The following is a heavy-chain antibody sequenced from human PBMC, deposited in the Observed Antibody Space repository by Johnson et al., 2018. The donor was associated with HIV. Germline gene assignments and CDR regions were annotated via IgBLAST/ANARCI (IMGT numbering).Heavy chain of an antibody. CDR2: ISGGGVSR. Sequence: VQLVESGGSVVQPGGSLRLSCAASGFTFNIFAMSWVRQAPGKGLEWVSGISGGGVSRHYADSVKGRFTISRDSSKSTLYLQMNSLRVEDTAVYYCAKDTGGSYHYAFDNWGQGTMVTVSS. V-gene: IGHV3-23*04. CDR1: GFTFNIFA. CDR3: AKDTGGSYHYAFDN. J-gene: IGHJ3*02. D-gene: IGHD1-26*01.